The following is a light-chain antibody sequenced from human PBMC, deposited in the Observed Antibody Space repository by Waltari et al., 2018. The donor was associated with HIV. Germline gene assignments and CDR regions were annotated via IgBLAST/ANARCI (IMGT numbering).Light chain of an antibody. CDR2: SNS. V-gene: IGLV1-44*01. CDR1: SSNIGRPA. J-gene: IGLJ3*02. CDR3: AAWDGSLNGRM. Sequence: QSVLTQPPSASGTPGQRVTMSCSGSSSNIGRPAVSWSQQLPGTAPKLHIYSNSQRPSAFRTRVSGSKSGTSASLAISGLQSEDEVEYYGAAWDGSLNGRMFGGGTKLTVL.